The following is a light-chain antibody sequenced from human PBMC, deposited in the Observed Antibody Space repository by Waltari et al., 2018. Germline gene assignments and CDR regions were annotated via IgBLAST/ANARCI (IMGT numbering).Light chain of an antibody. CDR2: AAS. CDR3: QQSYSTPWT. V-gene: IGKV1-39*01. Sequence: DIQMTPSPSSLSASVGDRVTITCRASQSISSYLNWYQQKPGKAPKLLIYAASSLQSGVPSRFSGSGSGTGFTLTISSLQPEDFATYYCQQSYSTPWTFGQGTKVEIK. CDR1: QSISSY. J-gene: IGKJ1*01.